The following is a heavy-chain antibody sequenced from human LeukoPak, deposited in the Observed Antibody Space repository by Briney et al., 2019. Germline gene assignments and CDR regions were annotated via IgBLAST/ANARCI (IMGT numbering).Heavy chain of an antibody. CDR3: ACGLAKPLIFDY. V-gene: IGHV4-4*07. Sequence: SETLSLTCSVSGGSISNNYWSWIRQPAGKGLEWIGRIYTSGSTKYNPSLRSRVTISVDRSKNQFSLKLSSVTAADTAVYYCACGLAKPLIFDYWGQGTLVTVSS. J-gene: IGHJ4*02. CDR2: IYTSGST. D-gene: IGHD3/OR15-3a*01. CDR1: GGSISNNY.